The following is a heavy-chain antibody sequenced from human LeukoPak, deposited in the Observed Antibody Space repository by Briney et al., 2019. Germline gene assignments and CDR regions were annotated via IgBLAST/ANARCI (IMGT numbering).Heavy chain of an antibody. CDR3: ARRAREYSHDAFDI. J-gene: IGHJ3*02. D-gene: IGHD5-18*01. CDR1: GYTFTDYY. V-gene: IGHV1-2*02. Sequence: ATVKVSCKASGYTFTDYYMHWVRQAPGQGLEWMGWINPNSRGTDSAQKFQGRFSMTRDTSISTAYMELSRLRSDDTAVYYCARRAREYSHDAFDIWGQGTMVTVSS. CDR2: INPNSRGT.